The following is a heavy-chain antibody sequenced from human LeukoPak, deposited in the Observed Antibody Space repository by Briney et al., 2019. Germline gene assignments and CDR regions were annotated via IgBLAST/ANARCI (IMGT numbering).Heavy chain of an antibody. J-gene: IGHJ4*02. D-gene: IGHD1-26*01. V-gene: IGHV3-74*03. CDR3: VVGGGIY. CDR2: ISSDGTNT. Sequence: GGSLSLSCAASGFTLSNDWTQWVRQAPGRGLVWVSRISSDGTNTLYADAVQGRFTTSRDNASNTLHLQMSRLGADDTAVYYCVVGGGIYWGQGTLVTVS. CDR1: GFTLSNDW.